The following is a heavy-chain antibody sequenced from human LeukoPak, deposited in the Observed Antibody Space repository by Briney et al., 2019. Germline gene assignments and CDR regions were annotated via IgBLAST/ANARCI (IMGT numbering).Heavy chain of an antibody. V-gene: IGHV4-59*13. Sequence: PSETLSLTCTVSGGSISSYYWSWMRQPPGKGLEGIGYIYYSGTTNYNRSLKSRVTISVDTSKNQFSLKLSSVSAADTAVYYCARGVYLAAGQNACCGQGTLVTVSS. CDR3: ARGVYLAAGQNAC. D-gene: IGHD6-25*01. CDR2: IYYSGTT. J-gene: IGHJ4*02. CDR1: GGSISSYY.